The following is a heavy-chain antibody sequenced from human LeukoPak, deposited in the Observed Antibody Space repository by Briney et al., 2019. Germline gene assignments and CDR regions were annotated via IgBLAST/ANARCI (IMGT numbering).Heavy chain of an antibody. CDR1: GFTFSNAW. V-gene: IGHV3-15*01. CDR2: IKSKADGGTT. J-gene: IGHJ4*02. Sequence: GGSLRLSCAASGFTFSNAWMSWVRQAPGKGLERVGRIKSKADGGTTDYAAPVKGRFTISRDDSENTLYLQMNSLKTEDTAVYYCATNSDYEGLFAYWGQGSLVTVSS. D-gene: IGHD5-12*01. CDR3: ATNSDYEGLFAY.